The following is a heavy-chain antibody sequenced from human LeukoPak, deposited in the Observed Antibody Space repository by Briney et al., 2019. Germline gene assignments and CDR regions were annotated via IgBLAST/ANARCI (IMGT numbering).Heavy chain of an antibody. J-gene: IGHJ4*02. CDR3: ASNPPNTGDFYY. CDR1: GYTFTNLD. Sequence: SVKVSCKTSGYTFTNLDINWLRQAPGQGLEWMGWMSPNSGGTGYAQKFQGRVSMTRDTSISTAYMELSSLRSEDTAVYYCASNPPNTGDFYYWGLGSLVTVSS. D-gene: IGHD1-1*01. V-gene: IGHV1-8*01. CDR2: MSPNSGGT.